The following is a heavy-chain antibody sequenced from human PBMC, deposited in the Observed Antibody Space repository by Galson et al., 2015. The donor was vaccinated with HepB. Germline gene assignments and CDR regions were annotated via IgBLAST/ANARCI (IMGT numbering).Heavy chain of an antibody. V-gene: IGHV1-46*04. J-gene: IGHJ3*02. CDR3: ARGLTTVVTPGAFDI. CDR2: INPSGGST. CDR1: GYTFTSYY. D-gene: IGHD4-23*01. Sequence: SVKVSCKASGYTFTSYYMHWVRQAPGQGLEWMGIINPSGGSTSYAQKLQGRVTMTRDTSTSTVYMELSSLRSEDTAVYYCARGLTTVVTPGAFDIWGQGTMVTVSS.